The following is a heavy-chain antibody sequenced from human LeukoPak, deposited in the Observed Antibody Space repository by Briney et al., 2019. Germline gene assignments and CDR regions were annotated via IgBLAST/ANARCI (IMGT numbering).Heavy chain of an antibody. D-gene: IGHD3-22*01. V-gene: IGHV3-7*01. CDR2: IRQDGSAK. J-gene: IGHJ4*02. CDR3: SRDSDSSGYYSDY. Sequence: PGGSLRLSCAASGFTFSTYWMSWVRQAPGKGLEWVANIRQDGSAKYYLDSVKGRFTISRDNAKNSLYLQMNSLRVEDTAVYYCSRDSDSSGYYSDYWGQGTLVTVSS. CDR1: GFTFSTYW.